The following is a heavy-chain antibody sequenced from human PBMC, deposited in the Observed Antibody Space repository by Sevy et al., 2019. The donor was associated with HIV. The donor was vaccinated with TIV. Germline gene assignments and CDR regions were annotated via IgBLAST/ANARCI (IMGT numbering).Heavy chain of an antibody. CDR2: IYYSGRT. J-gene: IGHJ5*02. CDR1: GGSISSSSYY. Sequence: SETLPLTCTVSGGSISSSSYYWDWIRQPPGKGLEWIGNIYYSGRTSYNPSLKSRVTISVDTSKKKFSLRLSSVTAADTAVYYCARLKYGDYSNWFDPWGQGTLVTVSS. V-gene: IGHV4-39*01. D-gene: IGHD4-17*01. CDR3: ARLKYGDYSNWFDP.